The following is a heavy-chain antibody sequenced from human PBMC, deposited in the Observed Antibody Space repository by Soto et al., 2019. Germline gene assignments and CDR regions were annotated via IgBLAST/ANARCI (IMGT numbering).Heavy chain of an antibody. V-gene: IGHV4-30-4*01. CDR3: AREPVGATTQLSFDY. D-gene: IGHD1-26*01. J-gene: IGHJ4*02. CDR2: IYYSGST. Sequence: PSETLSLTCTVSGGSISSGDYYWSWIRQPPGKGLEWIGYIYYSGSTYYNPSLKSRVTISVDTSKNQFSLKLSSVTAADTAVYYCAREPVGATTQLSFDYWGQGTLVTVSS. CDR1: GGSISSGDYY.